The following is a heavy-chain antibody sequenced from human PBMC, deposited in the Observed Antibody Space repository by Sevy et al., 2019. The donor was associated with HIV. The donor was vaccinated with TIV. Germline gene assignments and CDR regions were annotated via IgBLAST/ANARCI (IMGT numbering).Heavy chain of an antibody. Sequence: SETLSLTCTVSGGSISSYYWSWIRQPPGKGLEWIGYIYYSGSTNYNPSLKSRVTISVERSKNQFSLKLSTVTAADTAGYYCARGPTTYWVPYEAAFDIWGQGTMVTVSS. CDR3: ARGPTTYWVPYEAAFDI. J-gene: IGHJ3*02. D-gene: IGHD2-8*02. CDR2: IYYSGST. V-gene: IGHV4-59*13. CDR1: GGSISSYY.